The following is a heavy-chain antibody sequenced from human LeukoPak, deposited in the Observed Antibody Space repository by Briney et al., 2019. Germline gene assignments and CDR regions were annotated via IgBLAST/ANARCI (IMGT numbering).Heavy chain of an antibody. D-gene: IGHD1-26*01. CDR1: GFTFSSYS. Sequence: GGSLRLSCAASGFTFSSYSMNWVRQAPGEELQWVSILYSGGATYYADSVKGRFTISRDNSKNTLYLQTSSLRAEDTAVYFCARHRGSSLFVDYWGQGPLVTVSS. CDR3: ARHRGSSLFVDY. J-gene: IGHJ4*02. CDR2: LYSGGAT. V-gene: IGHV3-66*04.